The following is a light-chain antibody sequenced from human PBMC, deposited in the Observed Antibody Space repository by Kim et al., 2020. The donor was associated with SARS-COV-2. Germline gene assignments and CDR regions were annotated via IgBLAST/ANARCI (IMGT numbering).Light chain of an antibody. J-gene: IGLJ3*02. Sequence: GQRVTISCSGSRSNIGSNTVNWYPQLPGTAPKLLIYSNNLRPSGVPDRFSGSKSGTSASLAISGLQSEDEADYYCAAWDDSLNTWVFGGGTQLTVL. CDR2: SNN. CDR1: RSNIGSNT. CDR3: AAWDDSLNTWV. V-gene: IGLV1-44*01.